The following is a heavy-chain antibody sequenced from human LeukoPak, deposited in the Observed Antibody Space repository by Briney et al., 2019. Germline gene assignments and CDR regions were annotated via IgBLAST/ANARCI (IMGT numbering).Heavy chain of an antibody. CDR1: GFIFSSYG. Sequence: QPGGSLRLSCAASGFIFSSYGMTWVRQAPGKGLEWVSVISGSGGSTYYADSVKGRFTISRDNSKNTLYLQMNSLSAEDTAVYYCANHGWDASIDYWGQGTLVTVSS. D-gene: IGHD6-19*01. CDR3: ANHGWDASIDY. CDR2: ISGSGGST. J-gene: IGHJ4*02. V-gene: IGHV3-23*01.